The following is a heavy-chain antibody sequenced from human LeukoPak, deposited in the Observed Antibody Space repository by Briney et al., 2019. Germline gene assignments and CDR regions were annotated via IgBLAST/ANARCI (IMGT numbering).Heavy chain of an antibody. CDR3: ARDPNYYGSGSYYNVGFFVL. D-gene: IGHD3-10*01. Sequence: ASLKVSCKASGYTSTSYGISWVRQAPGQGLEWMGWISAYNGNTNYAQKLQGRVTMTTDTSTSTAYMELRSLRSDDTAVYYCARDPNYYGSGSYYNVGFFVLWGQGTLVTVSS. CDR2: ISAYNGNT. CDR1: GYTSTSYG. V-gene: IGHV1-18*01. J-gene: IGHJ4*02.